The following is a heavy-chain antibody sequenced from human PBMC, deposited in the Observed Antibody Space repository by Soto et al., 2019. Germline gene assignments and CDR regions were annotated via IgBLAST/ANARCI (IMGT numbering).Heavy chain of an antibody. J-gene: IGHJ5*02. CDR3: AXXXXXXXXXXXFXP. V-gene: IGHV3-48*03. Sequence: EVQLVESGXGLVXPGGSXRLSCAASGFTFSSYEMXWVRXXPGXXXXXVSYISSSGSTIYYADSVKGRFTISRDNAKNSLYLQMNXLRAEXXAVXXXAXXXXXXXXXXXFXPWGQGTLVTVSS. CDR1: GFTFSSYE. CDR2: ISSSGSTI.